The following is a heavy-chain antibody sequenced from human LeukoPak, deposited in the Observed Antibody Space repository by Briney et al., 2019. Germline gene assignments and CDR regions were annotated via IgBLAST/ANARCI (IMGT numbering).Heavy chain of an antibody. J-gene: IGHJ5*02. CDR1: GFIFSNNE. CDR3: ARGVGYCRGGRCYSWFDP. D-gene: IGHD2-15*01. V-gene: IGHV3-48*03. CDR2: ISNSGSSI. Sequence: GGSLRLSCGASGFIFSNNEMNWVRQAPGKGLEWVSYISNSGSSIYYADSVKGRFTMSRDNAKNSLYLQMNSLRAEDTAVYYCARGVGYCRGGRCYSWFDPWGQGTLVTVSS.